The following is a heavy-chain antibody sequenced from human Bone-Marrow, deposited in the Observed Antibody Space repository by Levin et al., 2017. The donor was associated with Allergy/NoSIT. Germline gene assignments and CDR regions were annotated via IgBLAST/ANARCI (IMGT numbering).Heavy chain of an antibody. Sequence: QRGESLKISCAASGFTFSSYSMTWVRQAPGKGLEWVSAIIASGRLTYYADSVRGRVTISRDNSKNTLYLEMNSLRAEDTAIYYCAKRETSSSSFFDYWGQGTLVTVSS. J-gene: IGHJ4*02. CDR1: GFTFSSYS. CDR3: AKRETSSSSFFDY. CDR2: IIASGRLT. V-gene: IGHV3-23*01. D-gene: IGHD6-6*01.